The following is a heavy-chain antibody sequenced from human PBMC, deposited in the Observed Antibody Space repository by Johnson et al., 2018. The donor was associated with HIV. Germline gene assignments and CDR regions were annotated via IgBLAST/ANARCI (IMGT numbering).Heavy chain of an antibody. CDR2: ISYDGGNK. CDR3: ARGRGYYRFDAFDI. J-gene: IGHJ3*02. Sequence: QVQLVESGGGVVQPGRSLRIYCAVSEFTLSNYAMHWVRLAPGKGLQWVAVISYDGGNKYYADSAKGRFTISRDSAKSTLYLQMNSLRAEDTAVYYCARGRGYYRFDAFDIWGQGTMVTVSS. D-gene: IGHD3-22*01. V-gene: IGHV3-30*04. CDR1: EFTLSNYA.